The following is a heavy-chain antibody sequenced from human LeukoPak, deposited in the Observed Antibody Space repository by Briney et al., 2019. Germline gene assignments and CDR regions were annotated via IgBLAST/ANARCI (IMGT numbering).Heavy chain of an antibody. V-gene: IGHV1-8*01. CDR3: ARVGVEAGTVSASDY. J-gene: IGHJ4*02. D-gene: IGHD6-13*01. Sequence: ASVKVSCKVSGYTFTTYDINWVRQAPGQGLEWMGWMNPNSGNTGYAQKFQGRVTISRDTSISTAYMELSSLRSEDTAVYYCARVGVEAGTVSASDYWGQGTLVTVSS. CDR2: MNPNSGNT. CDR1: GYTFTTYD.